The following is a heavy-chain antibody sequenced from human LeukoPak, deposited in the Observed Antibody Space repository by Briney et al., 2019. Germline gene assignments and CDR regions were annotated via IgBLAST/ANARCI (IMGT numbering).Heavy chain of an antibody. CDR2: INQDGSEK. V-gene: IGHV3-7*01. Sequence: GGSLRLSCGASGFTLKNYWMSWVRQAPGKGLEWVANINQDGSEKYYVDSVKGRFTISRDNAKNSLYLQMNSLRAEDTAVYYCARDPFLSYSYFDYWGQGTLVTVSS. CDR1: GFTLKNYW. J-gene: IGHJ4*02. CDR3: ARDPFLSYSYFDY. D-gene: IGHD2/OR15-2a*01.